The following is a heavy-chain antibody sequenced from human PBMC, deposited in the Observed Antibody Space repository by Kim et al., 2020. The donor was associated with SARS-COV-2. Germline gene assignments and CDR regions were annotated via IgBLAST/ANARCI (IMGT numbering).Heavy chain of an antibody. CDR2: IYYSGST. D-gene: IGHD3-10*01. Sequence: SETLSLTCTVSGGSISSSSYYWGWIRQPPGKGLEWIGSIYYSGSTYYNPSLKSRVTISVDTSKNQFSLKLSSVTAADTAVYYCARHHYYGSGSYLAIIDYWGQGTLVTVSS. J-gene: IGHJ4*02. CDR3: ARHHYYGSGSYLAIIDY. V-gene: IGHV4-39*01. CDR1: GGSISSSSYY.